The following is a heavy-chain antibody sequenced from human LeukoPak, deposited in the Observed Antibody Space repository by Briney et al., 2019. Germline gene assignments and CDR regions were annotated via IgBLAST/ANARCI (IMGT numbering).Heavy chain of an antibody. V-gene: IGHV3-23*01. D-gene: IGHD6-19*01. CDR3: LGSNIAVV. J-gene: IGHJ4*02. Sequence: GGSLRLPCAASGFIFSNYVMNWARQAPGKGLEWVSTISGRGGTTNYADFVKGRFTISRDNAKNSLFLQMNSLRAEDTADYYCLGSNIAVVWGQGALVTVSS. CDR2: ISGRGGTT. CDR1: GFIFSNYV.